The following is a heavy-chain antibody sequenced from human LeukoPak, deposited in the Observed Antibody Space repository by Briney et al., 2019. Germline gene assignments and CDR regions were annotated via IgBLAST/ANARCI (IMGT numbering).Heavy chain of an antibody. J-gene: IGHJ2*01. Sequence: PGGSLRLSCAAAGFNFARSEMNWVRRAPGKGPEWISSSSMYYADSVKGRFTISRENAKQTLYLQMNSLRPEDTAVYYCARAGDKGTANWYFDLWGRGTLVTVSS. CDR1: GFNFARSE. CDR2: SSM. CDR3: ARAGDKGTANWYFDL. V-gene: IGHV3-48*03. D-gene: IGHD2-21*01.